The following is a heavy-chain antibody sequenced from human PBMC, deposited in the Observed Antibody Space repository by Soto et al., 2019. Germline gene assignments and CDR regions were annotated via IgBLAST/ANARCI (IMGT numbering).Heavy chain of an antibody. D-gene: IGHD5-18*01. CDR1: GFTFSSYA. Sequence: QVQLVESGGGVVQPGRSLRLSCAASGFTFSSYAMHWVRQAPGKGLEWVAVISYDGSNKYYADSVKGRFTISRDNSKNSLYLQMNSLRAQDTAVYYCARTGGYSYGYGFETYYYYYGMSVWGQGTTVTVSS. V-gene: IGHV3-30-3*01. J-gene: IGHJ6*02. CDR3: ARTGGYSYGYGFETYYYYYGMSV. CDR2: ISYDGSNK.